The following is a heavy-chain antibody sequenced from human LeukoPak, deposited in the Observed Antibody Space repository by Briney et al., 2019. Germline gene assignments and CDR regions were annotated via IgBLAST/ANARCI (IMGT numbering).Heavy chain of an antibody. V-gene: IGHV4-34*01. CDR3: ARHTLMLRIFQH. J-gene: IGHJ1*01. CDR1: GGSFSGYY. CDR2: INHSGST. D-gene: IGHD2-15*01. Sequence: SETLSLTCAVHGGSFSGYYWSWIRQPPGKGLEWIGEINHSGSTNYNPSLKSRVTISVDTSKNQFSLKLSSVTAADTAVYYCARHTLMLRIFQHWGQGTLVTVSS.